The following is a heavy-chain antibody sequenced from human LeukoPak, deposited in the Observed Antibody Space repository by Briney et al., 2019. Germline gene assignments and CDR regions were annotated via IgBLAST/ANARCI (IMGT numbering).Heavy chain of an antibody. CDR2: IWSDGSYK. V-gene: IGHV3-33*06. CDR3: AKVRQFTAATGTGLDQ. J-gene: IGHJ4*02. D-gene: IGHD6-13*01. CDR1: GFTFSNYG. Sequence: PGGSLRLSCAASGFTFSNYGMHWVRQAPGKGLDWVAVIWSDGSYKYYADSVRGRFTISRDNSMNTVYLQMNSLRAEDTAVYYCAKVRQFTAATGTGLDQWGQGTLVTVSS.